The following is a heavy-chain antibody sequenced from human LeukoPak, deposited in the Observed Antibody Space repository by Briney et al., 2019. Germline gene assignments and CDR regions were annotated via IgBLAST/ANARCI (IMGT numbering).Heavy chain of an antibody. CDR1: VGSFSGYY. CDR2: INHSGST. D-gene: IGHD5-18*01. J-gene: IGHJ3*02. V-gene: IGHV4-34*01. Sequence: SETLSLTCAVYVGSFSGYYWSWIRQPPGKGLEWIGEINHSGSTNYNPSLKSRVTISVDTSKNQFSLKLSSVTAADTAVYYCATRGCSYGRNDAFDIWGQGTMVTVSS. CDR3: ATRGCSYGRNDAFDI.